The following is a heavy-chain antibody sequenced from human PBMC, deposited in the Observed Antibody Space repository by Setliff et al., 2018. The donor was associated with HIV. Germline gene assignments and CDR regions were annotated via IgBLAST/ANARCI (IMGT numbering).Heavy chain of an antibody. D-gene: IGHD6-19*01. V-gene: IGHV4-34*01. CDR3: ARDPSSSGWSEGLYYFDS. CDR1: GGSLSDHY. J-gene: IGHJ4*02. CDR2: INHSGST. Sequence: SETLSLTCAVYGGSLSDHYWSWIRQPPGKGLEWIGEINHSGSTNYNPSLRSRVSISVGTSKNQFSLRLSSVTAADTAVYSCARDPSSSGWSEGLYYFDSWGRGTLVTVSS.